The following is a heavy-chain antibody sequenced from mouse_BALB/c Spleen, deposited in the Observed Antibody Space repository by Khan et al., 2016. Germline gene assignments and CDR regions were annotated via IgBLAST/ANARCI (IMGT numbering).Heavy chain of an antibody. CDR3: ARSEYGSKDAMDY. V-gene: IGHV3-2*02. D-gene: IGHD1-1*01. CDR1: GYSITSDYA. CDR2: ISYSGST. Sequence: EVQLQESGPGLVKPSQSLSLTCTVTGYSITSDYAWNWIRQFPGNKLEWMGYISYSGSTSYNPSLKSRISITRDTSNNQFFLQLNSVTSEDTATYYCARSEYGSKDAMDYWGQGTSVTVSS. J-gene: IGHJ4*01.